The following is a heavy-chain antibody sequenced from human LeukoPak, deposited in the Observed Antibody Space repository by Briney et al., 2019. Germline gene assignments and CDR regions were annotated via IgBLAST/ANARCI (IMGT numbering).Heavy chain of an antibody. D-gene: IGHD6-6*01. V-gene: IGHV3-23*01. CDR1: RFTFSSYA. J-gene: IGHJ4*02. CDR3: AKEEKAPSSSSPFVY. CDR2: ISGSGGST. Sequence: GGSLRLSCTACRFTFSSYAMSWVRQAPGKGLEWISAISGSGGSTYYADSVKGRFTISRDNSKNTLYLQMDSLRAEDTAVYYCAKEEKAPSSSSPFVYWGQRTLVTVSS.